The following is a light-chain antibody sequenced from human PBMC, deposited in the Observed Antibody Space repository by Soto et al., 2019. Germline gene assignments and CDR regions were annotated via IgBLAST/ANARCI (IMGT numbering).Light chain of an antibody. CDR3: FLYMTNAIWM. CDR1: SGSVSASFY. V-gene: IGLV8-61*01. CDR2: NTN. Sequence: QAVVTQEPSFSVSPGGTVTLTCGLTSGSVSASFYPSWFQQTPGQAPRTLIYNTNVRSSGVPDRFSGSILGNKAALTITGAQADDESDYYCFLYMTNAIWMFGGGTKLTVL. J-gene: IGLJ3*02.